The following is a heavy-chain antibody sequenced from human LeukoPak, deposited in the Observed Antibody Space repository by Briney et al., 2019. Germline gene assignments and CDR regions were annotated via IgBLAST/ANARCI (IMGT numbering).Heavy chain of an antibody. CDR1: GGSISSYY. CDR3: ARVPGVVVAATYYYYGMDV. D-gene: IGHD2-15*01. J-gene: IGHJ6*02. Sequence: SETLSLTCTVSGGSISSYYWSWIRRPPGKGLEWIGYIYYSGSTNYNPSLKSRVTISVDTSKNQFSLKLSSVTAADTAVYYCARVPGVVVAATYYYYGMDVWGQGTTVTVSS. CDR2: IYYSGST. V-gene: IGHV4-59*01.